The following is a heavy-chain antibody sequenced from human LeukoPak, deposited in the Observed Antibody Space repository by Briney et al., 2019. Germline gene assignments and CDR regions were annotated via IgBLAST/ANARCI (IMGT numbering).Heavy chain of an antibody. CDR2: IYYSGST. D-gene: IGHD4-17*01. V-gene: IGHV4-59*01. J-gene: IGHJ3*02. CDR1: GGSISSYY. CDR3: ARTTVDYGLLDAFGI. Sequence: SETLSLTCTVSGGSISSYYWSWIRQPPGKGLEWIGYIYYSGSTNYNPSLKSRVTISVDTSKNQFSLKLSSVTAADTAVYYCARTTVDYGLLDAFGIWGQGTMVTVSS.